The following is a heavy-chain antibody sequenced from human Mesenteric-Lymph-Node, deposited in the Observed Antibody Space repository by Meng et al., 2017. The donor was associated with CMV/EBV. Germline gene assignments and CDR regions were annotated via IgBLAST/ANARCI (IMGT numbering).Heavy chain of an antibody. CDR2: VDPVGSDT. D-gene: IGHD3-3*01. J-gene: IGHJ4*02. CDR1: YSFSTYC. V-gene: IGHV5-51*01. Sequence: YSFSTYCAEWVSGLPGEGLGWMGVVDPVGSDTMYSPSFQGQVTISADKSMSPAYLQWSSLKASDTAIYYCARHFSGAGFSEWYFDYWGQGTLVTVSS. CDR3: ARHFSGAGFSEWYFDY.